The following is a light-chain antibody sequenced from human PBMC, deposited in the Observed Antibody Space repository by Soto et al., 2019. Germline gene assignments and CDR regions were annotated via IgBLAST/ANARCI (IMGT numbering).Light chain of an antibody. J-gene: IGLJ1*01. CDR1: SSDVGGYNY. CDR2: DVS. CDR3: SSYTSSSTLLYV. Sequence: QSALTQPASVSGSPGQSITISCTGTSSDVGGYNYVSWYQQHLGKAPKLMIYDVSNRPSGVSNRLSGSKSGNTASLTISGLQAEDEADYYCSSYTSSSTLLYVFGTGTKVTVL. V-gene: IGLV2-14*01.